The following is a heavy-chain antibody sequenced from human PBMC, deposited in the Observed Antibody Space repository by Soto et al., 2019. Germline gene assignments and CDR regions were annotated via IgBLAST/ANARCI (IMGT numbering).Heavy chain of an antibody. J-gene: IGHJ3*02. CDR1: GGSVSSYY. D-gene: IGHD3-22*01. CDR3: ARDLRRYYDSSGFAAFDI. CDR2: IYYSGST. V-gene: IGHV4-59*02. Sequence: XATLSLTCTVPGGSVSSYYWSGIRQPPGKGLEWIGYIYYSGSTNYNPSLKSRVTISVDTSKNQFSLKLSSVTAADTAVYYCARDLRRYYDSSGFAAFDIWGQGTMVTVSS.